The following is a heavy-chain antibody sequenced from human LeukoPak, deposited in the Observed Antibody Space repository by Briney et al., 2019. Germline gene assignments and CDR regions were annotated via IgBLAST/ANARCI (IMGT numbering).Heavy chain of an antibody. J-gene: IGHJ4*02. CDR2: ISGSGSST. Sequence: GGSLRLSCAASGFTFSSYAMSWVRQAPGKGLEWVSTISGSGSSTYSADSVKGRFTISRDNSKTPLCLQMNNLRAEDTAVYFCARDLEPVACLWGQGMSVTLPS. CDR1: GFTFSSYA. V-gene: IGHV3-23*01. D-gene: IGHD2-2*01. CDR3: ARDLEPVACL.